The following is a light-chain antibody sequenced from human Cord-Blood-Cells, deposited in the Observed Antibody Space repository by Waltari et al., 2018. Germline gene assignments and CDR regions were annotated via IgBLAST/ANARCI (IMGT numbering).Light chain of an antibody. CDR1: KLGDKY. CDR2: QDS. CDR3: QAWDSSTAV. Sequence: SYELPQPPSVSVSPGHTASITCSVDKLGDKYSCWYQQKPGPSPVLVISQDSKRPSGIPERFSGSNSGNTATLTISGTQAMDEADYYCQAWDSSTAVFGGGTKLTVL. V-gene: IGLV3-1*01. J-gene: IGLJ2*01.